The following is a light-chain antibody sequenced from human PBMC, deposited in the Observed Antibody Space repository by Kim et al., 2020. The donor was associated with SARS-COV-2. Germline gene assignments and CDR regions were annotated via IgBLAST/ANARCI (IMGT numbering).Light chain of an antibody. CDR2: RNN. CDR3: AAWDDSLSVHVV. J-gene: IGLJ2*01. CDR1: IANIGSNY. Sequence: RGTIACPGSIANIGSNYVYWYQQLPGTAPKLLIYRNNQRPSGVPDRFSGSTSGTSASLAISGLRSEDEADYYCAAWDDSLSVHVVFGGGTQLTVL. V-gene: IGLV1-47*01.